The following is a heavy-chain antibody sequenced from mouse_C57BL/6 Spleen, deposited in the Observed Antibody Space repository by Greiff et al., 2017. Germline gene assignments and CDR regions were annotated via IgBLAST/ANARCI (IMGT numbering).Heavy chain of an antibody. J-gene: IGHJ1*03. Sequence: EVQLVESGGGLVKPGGSLKLSCAASGFTFSSYTMSWVRQTPEKGLEWVATISGGGGNTYYPDSVKGRFTISRDNAENTLYLQMSSLRSEDTAVYYCARHGGIYYGSRESYWYFEVWGTGATVTVSS. D-gene: IGHD1-1*01. CDR2: ISGGGGNT. CDR1: GFTFSSYT. V-gene: IGHV5-9*04. CDR3: ARHGGIYYGSRESYWYFEV.